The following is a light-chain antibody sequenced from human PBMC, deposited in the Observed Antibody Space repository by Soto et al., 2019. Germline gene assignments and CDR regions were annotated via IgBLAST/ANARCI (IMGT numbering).Light chain of an antibody. CDR2: AAS. CDR3: QHSTTWA. V-gene: IGKV1-39*01. Sequence: DIQMTQSPSSLSASVGDRVTITCRASQGISTYLNWYQQTPGKAPKLLIYAASNLQSGVPSRFSGSGSETDFTLTISSLQPEDFATYSCQHSTTWAFGQGTKVDIK. CDR1: QGISTY. J-gene: IGKJ1*01.